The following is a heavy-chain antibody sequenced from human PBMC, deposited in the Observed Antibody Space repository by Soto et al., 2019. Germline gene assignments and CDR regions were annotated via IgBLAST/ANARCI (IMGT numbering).Heavy chain of an antibody. CDR1: GYTFTSYD. J-gene: IGHJ6*02. D-gene: IGHD6-6*01. CDR3: ARKKQLVVRDYYYYGMAV. V-gene: IGHV1-8*01. Sequence: ASVKVSCKASGYTFTSYDINWVRQATGQGLEWMGWMNPNSGNTGYAQKFQGRVTMTRNTSISTAYMELSSLRSEDTAVYYCARKKQLVVRDYYYYGMAVWGQGTTVTVSS. CDR2: MNPNSGNT.